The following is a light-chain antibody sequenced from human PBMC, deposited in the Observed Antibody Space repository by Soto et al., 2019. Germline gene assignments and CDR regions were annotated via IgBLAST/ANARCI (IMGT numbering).Light chain of an antibody. V-gene: IGLV1-44*01. Sequence: QSVLTQPPSASGTPGRRVTISCSGRSSNMGRNTVNWYQQFPGTAPKLLIYSNNQRPSGVPDRFSGSKSGTSASLAISGLQSEDEADYCCAAWDDRLNGVVFGGGSKLTVL. CDR3: AAWDDRLNGVV. J-gene: IGLJ2*01. CDR1: SSNMGRNT. CDR2: SNN.